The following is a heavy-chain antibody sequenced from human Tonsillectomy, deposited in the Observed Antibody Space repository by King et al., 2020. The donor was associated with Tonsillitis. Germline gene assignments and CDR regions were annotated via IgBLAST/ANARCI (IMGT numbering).Heavy chain of an antibody. Sequence: VQLVESGGGLVQPGGSLRLSCAASGFTVCSNYMSWVRRAPGKGLEWVSVICSGGNTYYADSVKGRFPISRDNSKNTLYLQMNSLRAEDTAVYYCARKYSSGWFYDYWGQGTLVTVSS. D-gene: IGHD6-19*01. J-gene: IGHJ4*02. CDR1: GFTVCSNY. CDR3: ARKYSSGWFYDY. CDR2: ICSGGNT. V-gene: IGHV3-66*01.